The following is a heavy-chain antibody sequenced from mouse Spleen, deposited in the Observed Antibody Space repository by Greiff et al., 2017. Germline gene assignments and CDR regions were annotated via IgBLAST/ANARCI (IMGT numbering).Heavy chain of an antibody. V-gene: IGHV1-20*01. D-gene: IGHD1-1*01. J-gene: IGHJ3*01. Sequence: VQLQQSGPELVKPGDSVKISCKASGYSFTGYFMNWVMQSHGKSLEWIGRINPYNGDTFYNQKFKGKATLTVDKSSSTAHMELRSLTSEVSAVYYCARDGSSPFAYWGQGTLVTVSA. CDR3: ARDGSSPFAY. CDR1: GYSFTGYF. CDR2: INPYNGDT.